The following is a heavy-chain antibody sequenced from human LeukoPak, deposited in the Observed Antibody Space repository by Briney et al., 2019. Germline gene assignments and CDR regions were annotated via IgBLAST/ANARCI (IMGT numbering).Heavy chain of an antibody. CDR2: ISSSGDLT. Sequence: GGSLRLSCAPSGFTFSTYTMSSVRQAPGKGLEWVSAISSSGDLTYYIDSVKGRFTISRDNSKNTLYLQMSGLRAEDTAVYYCAKDLEYYYGSGPDYWGQGTLVTVSS. D-gene: IGHD3-10*01. CDR1: GFTFSTYT. V-gene: IGHV3-23*01. J-gene: IGHJ4*02. CDR3: AKDLEYYYGSGPDY.